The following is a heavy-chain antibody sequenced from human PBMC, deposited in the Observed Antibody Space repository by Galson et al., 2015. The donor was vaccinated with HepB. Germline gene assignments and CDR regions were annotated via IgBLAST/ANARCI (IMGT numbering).Heavy chain of an antibody. CDR2: IDWDDDK. V-gene: IGHV2-70*11. CDR1: GFSLSTSGMC. CDR3: ARTNGRGLLNDAFDI. J-gene: IGHJ3*02. D-gene: IGHD2-21*01. Sequence: PALVTPTQTLTLTCTFSGFSLSTSGMCVSWIRQPPGKALEWLARIDWDDDKYYSTSLKTRLTISKDTSKNQVVLTVTNMDPVDTATYYCARTNGRGLLNDAFDIWGQGTMVTVSS.